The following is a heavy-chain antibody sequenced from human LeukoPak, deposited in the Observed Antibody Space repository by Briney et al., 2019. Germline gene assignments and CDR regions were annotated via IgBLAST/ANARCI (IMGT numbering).Heavy chain of an antibody. CDR2: IGRNGDTI. CDR1: GFSFSDFS. D-gene: IGHD2-15*01. J-gene: IGHJ4*02. CDR3: ARGSSVGYY. V-gene: IGHV3-11*01. Sequence: PGGSLRLSCAASGFSFSDFSITWFRQTPGKGLEWVSYIGRNGDTIHYADSVKGRFTISRDNAKNLAFLQLKSLRVEDTAVYYCARGSSVGYYWGQGTRVTVS.